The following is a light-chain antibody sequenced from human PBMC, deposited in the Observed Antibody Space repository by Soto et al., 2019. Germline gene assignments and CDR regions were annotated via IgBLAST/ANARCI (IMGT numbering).Light chain of an antibody. CDR2: AAS. CDR3: QNYNSAPWT. V-gene: IGKV1-27*01. CDR1: QGISNY. J-gene: IGKJ1*01. Sequence: DIQMTQSPVSLSASVGDRVTITCRASQGISNYLAWYQQKPGKVPKLLIYAASTLQSGVPSRFSGSGSGADFTLTISGLQPEAVATYYCQNYNSAPWTFGQGTKVDIK.